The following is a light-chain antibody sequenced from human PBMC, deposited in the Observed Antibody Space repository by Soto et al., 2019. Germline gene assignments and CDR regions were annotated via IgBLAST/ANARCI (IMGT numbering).Light chain of an antibody. J-gene: IGKJ4*01. CDR2: DAS. CDR3: QEFNGFPLS. CDR1: QDIGSA. V-gene: IGKV1-13*02. Sequence: IQLTQSPSSLSASVGDRVTITCRAGQDIGSALAWYQQRPGKAPKLLLYDASNLEAGAPSRFGGSGSGTDFTLTITSLRPEDFATYYYQEFNGFPLSFGGGTKVQIK.